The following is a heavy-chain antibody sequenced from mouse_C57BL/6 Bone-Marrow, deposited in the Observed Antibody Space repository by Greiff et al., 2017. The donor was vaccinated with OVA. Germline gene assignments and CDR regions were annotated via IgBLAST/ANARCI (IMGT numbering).Heavy chain of an antibody. Sequence: VHVKQSGPVLVKPGASVKMSCKASGYTFTDYYMNWVKQSHGKSLEWIGVINPYNGGTSYNQKFKGKATLTVDKSSSTAYMELNSLTSEDSAVYYCARDGYYVDWYFDVWGTGTTVTVSS. J-gene: IGHJ1*03. CDR1: GYTFTDYY. CDR2: INPYNGGT. CDR3: ARDGYYVDWYFDV. V-gene: IGHV1-19*01. D-gene: IGHD2-3*01.